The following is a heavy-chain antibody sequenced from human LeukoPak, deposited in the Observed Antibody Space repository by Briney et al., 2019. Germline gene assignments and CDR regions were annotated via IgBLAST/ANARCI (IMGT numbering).Heavy chain of an antibody. J-gene: IGHJ6*02. CDR1: GYSFTTYW. CDR3: ASSGSHYYYYYGMDV. Sequence: GESLKISCKGSGYSFTTYWIGWVRQMPGKGLEWMGIIYPGDSDTRYSPSFQGQVTISADKSISTAYLQWGSLKASDTAMYYCASSGSHYYYYYGMDVWGQGTTVTVSS. D-gene: IGHD1-26*01. CDR2: IYPGDSDT. V-gene: IGHV5-51*01.